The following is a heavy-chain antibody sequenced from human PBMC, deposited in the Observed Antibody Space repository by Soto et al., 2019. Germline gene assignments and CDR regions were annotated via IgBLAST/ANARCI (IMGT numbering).Heavy chain of an antibody. J-gene: IGHJ4*01. D-gene: IGHD2-15*01. CDR2: IIPILGIA. CDR3: ARLWVVAAPNGGFDY. Sequence: QVQLVQSGAEVKKPGSSVKVSCKASGGTFSSYTISWVRQAPGQGLEWMGRIIPILGIANYAQKFQGRVTITADKSTSTAYMELSSLRSEDTAVYYCARLWVVAAPNGGFDYWGHGPLVTVSS. CDR1: GGTFSSYT. V-gene: IGHV1-69*02.